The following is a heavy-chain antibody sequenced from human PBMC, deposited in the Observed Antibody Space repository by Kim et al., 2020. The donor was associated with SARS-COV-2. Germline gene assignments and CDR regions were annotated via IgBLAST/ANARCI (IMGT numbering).Heavy chain of an antibody. CDR2: IYYSGST. J-gene: IGHJ3*02. CDR1: GGSISSSSYY. D-gene: IGHD5-12*01. CDR3: ARDWARRDGYNYAYDAFDI. V-gene: IGHV4-39*07. Sequence: SETLSLTCTVSGGSISSSSYYWGWIRQPPGKGLEWIGSIYYSGSTYYNPSLKSRVTISVDTSKNQFSLKLSSVTAADTAVYYCARDWARRDGYNYAYDAFDIWGQGTMVTVSS.